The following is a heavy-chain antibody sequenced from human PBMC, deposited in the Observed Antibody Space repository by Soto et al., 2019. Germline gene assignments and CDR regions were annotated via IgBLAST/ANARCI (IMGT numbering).Heavy chain of an antibody. V-gene: IGHV3-30*18. D-gene: IGHD5-12*01. J-gene: IGHJ4*02. CDR2: ISYDGSNV. CDR1: GFSFSSYG. CDR3: AKARGGSLDSDY. Sequence: PGGSLRLSCAASGFSFSSYGMHWVRQAPGKGLEWVAVISYDGSNVFYGDSVRGRFTISRDISKNTLYLQMNGLSAEDTAVYYCAKARGGSLDSDYWGQGTLVTVSS.